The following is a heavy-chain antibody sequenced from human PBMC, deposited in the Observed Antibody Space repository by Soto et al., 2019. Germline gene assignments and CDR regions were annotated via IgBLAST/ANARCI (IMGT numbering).Heavy chain of an antibody. Sequence: LCGGSISSGGYYWSWIRQHPGKGLEWIGYIYYSGSTYYNPSLKSRVTISVDTSKNQFSLKLSSVTAADTAVYYCARVVVTAHWFDPWGQGTLVTVSS. V-gene: IGHV4-31*02. D-gene: IGHD3-22*01. CDR1: GGSISSGGYY. CDR3: ARVVVTAHWFDP. J-gene: IGHJ5*02. CDR2: IYYSGST.